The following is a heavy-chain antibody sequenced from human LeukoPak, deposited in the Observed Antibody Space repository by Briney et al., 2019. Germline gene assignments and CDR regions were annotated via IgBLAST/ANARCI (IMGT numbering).Heavy chain of an antibody. V-gene: IGHV3-30*04. CDR3: AKDYWYGT. CDR1: GFTFSSYA. J-gene: IGHJ5*02. Sequence: GGSLRLSCAASGFTFSSYAMHWVRQAPGKGLEWVAVISYDGSNKYYADSVKGRFTISRDNSKNTLYLQMNSLRAEDTAVYYCAKDYWYGTWGQGTLVTVSS. CDR2: ISYDGSNK. D-gene: IGHD2-8*02.